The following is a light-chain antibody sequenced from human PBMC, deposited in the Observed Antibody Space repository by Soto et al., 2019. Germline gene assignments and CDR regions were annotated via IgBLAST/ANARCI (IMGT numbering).Light chain of an antibody. V-gene: IGKV3-11*01. CDR3: QHRSDWPPIT. CDR1: QSVSSY. J-gene: IGKJ5*01. CDR2: DAS. Sequence: EIVLTQSPATLSLSPGERATLSCRASQSVSSYLAWYQQKPGLAPRLLIYDASSRASGLPDRFSGSGSGTDFTLTISRLEPEDFAVYYCQHRSDWPPITFGRGTRLENK.